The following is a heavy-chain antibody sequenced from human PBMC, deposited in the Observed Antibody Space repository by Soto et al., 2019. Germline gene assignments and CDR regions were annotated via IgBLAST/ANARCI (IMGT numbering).Heavy chain of an antibody. D-gene: IGHD3-10*01. CDR2: ITSSSSYK. Sequence: NPGGSLRLSCAASGFTFSSYSMNWVRQAPGKGLEWVPSITSSSSYKYYADSVKGRFTISRDNAKNSLYLEMNSLRAEDTAVYYWARFLGSGSDRSYYWGQGTLVTVSS. J-gene: IGHJ4*02. CDR3: ARFLGSGSDRSYY. CDR1: GFTFSSYS. V-gene: IGHV3-21*01.